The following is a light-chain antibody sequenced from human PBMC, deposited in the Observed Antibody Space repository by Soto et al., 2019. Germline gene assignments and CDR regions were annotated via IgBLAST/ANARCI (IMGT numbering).Light chain of an antibody. CDR2: GAS. Sequence: EIVMTQSPATLSVSPGERATLSCRASQSVSNKLAWYQQKPGQAPRLLIYGASTRATGIPARFSGSGSGTEFSLTISSLQSEDFAVYYCQEYYHWHPVTFGGGTKVEIK. V-gene: IGKV3-15*01. CDR3: QEYYHWHPVT. CDR1: QSVSNK. J-gene: IGKJ4*01.